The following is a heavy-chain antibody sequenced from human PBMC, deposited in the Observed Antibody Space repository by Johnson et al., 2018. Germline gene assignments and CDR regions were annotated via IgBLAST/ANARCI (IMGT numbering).Heavy chain of an antibody. CDR3: ARDRQFDCSSWPYDAFDI. CDR1: GFTFSSYS. V-gene: IGHV3-33*08. CDR2: IWYDGSNK. J-gene: IGHJ3*02. Sequence: QVQLVQSGGGLVQPGGSLRLSCAASGFTFSSYSMNWVRQAPGKGLEWVAVIWYDGSNKYYADSVKGRFTISRDNSKNTLYLQMNNLRAEDTAVYYCARDRQFDCSSWPYDAFDIWGQGIMVTVSS. D-gene: IGHD6-13*01.